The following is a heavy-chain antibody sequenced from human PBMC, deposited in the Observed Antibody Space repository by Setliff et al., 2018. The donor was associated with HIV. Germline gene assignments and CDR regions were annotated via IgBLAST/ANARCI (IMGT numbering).Heavy chain of an antibody. CDR2: NYYSGST. V-gene: IGHV4-59*12. Sequence: SETLSLTCTVSGGSISNYYWSWIRQPPGKGLQWIGYNYYSGSTNYNPSLKRRVTISVDTSKNQFSLKLSSFTAADTAVYYCARGGYCSGGSCYYTEYFQHWGQGTLVTVSS. CDR3: ARGGYCSGGSCYYTEYFQH. D-gene: IGHD2-15*01. CDR1: GGSISNYY. J-gene: IGHJ1*01.